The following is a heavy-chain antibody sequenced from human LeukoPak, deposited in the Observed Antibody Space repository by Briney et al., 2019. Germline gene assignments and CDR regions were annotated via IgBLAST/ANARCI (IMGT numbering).Heavy chain of an antibody. CDR1: GFTFSSYS. CDR2: IKQDGSEK. CDR3: AREGNYYDSSGPGYDY. Sequence: GGSLRLSCAASGFTFSSYSMSWVRQAPGKGLEWVANIKQDGSEKYYVDSVKGRFTISRDNAKNSLYLQMNSLRAEDTAVYYCAREGNYYDSSGPGYDYWGQGTLVTVS. J-gene: IGHJ4*02. D-gene: IGHD3-22*01. V-gene: IGHV3-7*01.